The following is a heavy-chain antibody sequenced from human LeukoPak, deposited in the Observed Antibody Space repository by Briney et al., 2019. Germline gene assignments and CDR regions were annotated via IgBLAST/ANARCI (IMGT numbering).Heavy chain of an antibody. Sequence: PGGSLRLSCAASGFTFSSYWMSWVRQAPGKGLEWVSAISGSGGSTYYADSVKGRFTISRDNSKNTLYLQMNSLRAEDTAVYYCAKDVEYYDSSGYHEYFQHWGQGTLVTVSS. D-gene: IGHD3-22*01. V-gene: IGHV3-23*01. J-gene: IGHJ1*01. CDR2: ISGSGGST. CDR1: GFTFSSYW. CDR3: AKDVEYYDSSGYHEYFQH.